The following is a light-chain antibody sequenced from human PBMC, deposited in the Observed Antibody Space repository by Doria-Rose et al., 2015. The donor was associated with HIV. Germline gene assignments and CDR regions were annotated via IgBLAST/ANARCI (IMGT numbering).Light chain of an antibody. CDR1: SLRSYY. J-gene: IGLJ3*02. CDR2: GKN. CDR3: NSRDSSGNHWL. Sequence: VVTQEPAVSVALGQTVRITCQGDSLRSYYAGWYQQKPGQAPILVIYGKNNRPSGIPDRFSGSSSGNTASLTITGAQAEGEADYYCNSRDSSGNHWLFGGGTKLTVL. V-gene: IGLV3-19*01.